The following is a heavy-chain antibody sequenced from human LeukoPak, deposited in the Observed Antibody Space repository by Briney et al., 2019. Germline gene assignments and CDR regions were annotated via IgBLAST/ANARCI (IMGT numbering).Heavy chain of an antibody. V-gene: IGHV4-59*01. CDR3: ARGVGCGDRYFDY. J-gene: IGHJ4*02. CDR1: SDSISSYY. D-gene: IGHD1-26*01. CDR2: IHYTGYT. Sequence: PSETLSPTCSVSSDSISSYYWSWIRQPPGKGLEWIAYIHYTGYTEYNPSLKSRVTISGDTSKRQFSLKVSSVTAADTAVYYCARGVGCGDRYFDYWGQGTLVTVSS.